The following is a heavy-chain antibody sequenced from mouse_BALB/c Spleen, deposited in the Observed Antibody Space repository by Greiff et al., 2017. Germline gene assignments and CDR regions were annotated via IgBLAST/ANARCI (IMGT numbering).Heavy chain of an antibody. CDR1: GFTFSDYY. J-gene: IGHJ2*01. V-gene: IGHV5-4*02. CDR3: ARDRDGYYDY. CDR2: ISDGGSYT. Sequence: EVQRVESGGGLVKPGGSLKLSCAASGFTFSDYYMYWVRQTPEKRLEWVATISDGGSYTYYPDSVKGRFTISRDNAKNNLYLQMSSLKSEDTAMYYCARDRDGYYDYWGQGTTLTVSS. D-gene: IGHD2-3*01.